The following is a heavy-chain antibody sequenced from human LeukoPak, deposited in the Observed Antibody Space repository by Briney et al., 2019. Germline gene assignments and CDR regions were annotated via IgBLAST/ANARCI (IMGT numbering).Heavy chain of an antibody. Sequence: GGSLRLSCAASGFTFSNYWMSWVRQAPGKGLEWVANIKEDGSEKFHVGSVRGRFTISRDNAKNSLYLQMNSLRAEDTAVYYCARIRSRKWGFDYWGQGTLVTVSS. CDR3: ARIRSRKWGFDY. V-gene: IGHV3-7*01. CDR1: GFTFSNYW. J-gene: IGHJ4*02. CDR2: IKEDGSEK. D-gene: IGHD1-26*01.